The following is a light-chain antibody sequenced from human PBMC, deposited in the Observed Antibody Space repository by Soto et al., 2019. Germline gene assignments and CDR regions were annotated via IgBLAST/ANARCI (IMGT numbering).Light chain of an antibody. CDR1: SSDVGGYNY. Sequence: QSALTQPRSVSGSPGQSVTISCTGTSSDVGGYNYVSWYQHHPGKAPKLMIYDVSKRPSGVPDRFSGSKSGNTASLTISGLQAEDEADYYCCPYAGSYTFYVFGTGTKLTVL. V-gene: IGLV2-11*01. J-gene: IGLJ1*01. CDR3: CPYAGSYTFYV. CDR2: DVS.